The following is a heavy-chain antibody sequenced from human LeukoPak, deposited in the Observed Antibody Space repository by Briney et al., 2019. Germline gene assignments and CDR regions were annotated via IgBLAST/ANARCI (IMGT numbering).Heavy chain of an antibody. J-gene: IGHJ4*02. V-gene: IGHV3-43*01. CDR3: AKDVSNDYGDPVFDS. D-gene: IGHD4-17*01. CDR2: VTSDGGLT. Sequence: GGSLRLSCAGSGFTFADYTMHWVRQAPGKGLQWLSLVTSDGGLTFLADSLEGRFTISRDNSRTSLFLQMSSLRTEDTALYFCAKDVSNDYGDPVFDSWGQGTLVTFSS. CDR1: GFTFADYT.